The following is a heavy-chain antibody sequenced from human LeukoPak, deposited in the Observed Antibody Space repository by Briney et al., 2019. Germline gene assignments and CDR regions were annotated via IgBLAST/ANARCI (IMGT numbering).Heavy chain of an antibody. CDR2: IIPIFGTA. V-gene: IGHV1-69*05. Sequence: SVKVSCKASGGTFSSYAISWVRQAPGQGLEWMGRIIPIFGTAKYAQKFQGRVKITTDESTRTAYLELSSLRSEDTAVYYCARDRASTAMAYFDYWGQGTLVTVSS. CDR1: GGTFSSYA. J-gene: IGHJ4*02. CDR3: ARDRASTAMAYFDY. D-gene: IGHD5-18*01.